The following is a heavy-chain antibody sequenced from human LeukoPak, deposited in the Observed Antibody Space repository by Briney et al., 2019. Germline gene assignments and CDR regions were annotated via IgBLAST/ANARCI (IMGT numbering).Heavy chain of an antibody. CDR2: IKQDGSEK. Sequence: GGSLRLSCAASGFTFSSYWMSWVRQAPGKGLEGLANIKQDGSEKYYVDSVKGRFTISRDNAKNSLYLQMNSLRAEDTAVYYCARDPCSSTSCYTPFDYWGQGTLVTVSS. D-gene: IGHD2-2*02. CDR1: GFTFSSYW. CDR3: ARDPCSSTSCYTPFDY. V-gene: IGHV3-7*03. J-gene: IGHJ4*02.